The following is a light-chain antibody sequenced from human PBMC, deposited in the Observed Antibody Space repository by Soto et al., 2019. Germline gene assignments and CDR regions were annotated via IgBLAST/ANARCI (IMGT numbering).Light chain of an antibody. V-gene: IGLV2-14*01. Sequence: QSALTQPASVSGSPGQSITISCTGTSSDVGDHDYVSWYQQQPGKAPQLMIYDVSDRPSGVPNRFSGSKSGNTASLTISGLQAEDEADYYCSSYTGTSTLVFGGGTKVTVL. CDR3: SSYTGTSTLV. CDR2: DVS. J-gene: IGLJ2*01. CDR1: SSDVGDHDY.